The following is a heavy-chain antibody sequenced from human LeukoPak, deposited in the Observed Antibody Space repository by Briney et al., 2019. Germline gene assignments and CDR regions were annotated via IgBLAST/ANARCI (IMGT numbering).Heavy chain of an antibody. CDR2: MNPNSGNT. V-gene: IGHV1-8*02. Sequence: ASVKVSCKASGYTFTSYAMNWVRQAPGQGLEWMGWMNPNSGNTGYAQKFQGRVTVTRNTSISTAYMELSSLRSEDTAVYYCARGLGYYDFWSGYPTPNWFDPWGQGTLVTVSS. CDR1: GYTFTSYA. CDR3: ARGLGYYDFWSGYPTPNWFDP. J-gene: IGHJ5*02. D-gene: IGHD3-3*01.